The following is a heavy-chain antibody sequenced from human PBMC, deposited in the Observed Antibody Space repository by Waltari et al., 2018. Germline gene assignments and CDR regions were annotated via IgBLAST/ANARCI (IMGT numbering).Heavy chain of an antibody. J-gene: IGHJ4*02. CDR3: ARDNLWFGESPFDY. Sequence: EVQLVESGGGLVKPGGSLRLSCAASGFTFSSYSMNWVRQAPGKGLEWVSSSSSSSSYIYYADSVKGRFTISRDNAKNSLYLQMNSLRAEDTAVYYCARDNLWFGESPFDYWGQGTLVTVSS. CDR1: GFTFSSYS. D-gene: IGHD3-10*01. V-gene: IGHV3-21*01. CDR2: SSSSSSYI.